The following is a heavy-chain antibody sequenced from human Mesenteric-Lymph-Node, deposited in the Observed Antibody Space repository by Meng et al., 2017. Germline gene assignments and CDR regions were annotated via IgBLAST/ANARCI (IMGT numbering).Heavy chain of an antibody. CDR1: GFTFTPYD. CDR2: MSYVGNNK. D-gene: IGHD5-12*01. Sequence: GGSLRLSCAASGFTFTPYDMHWVRLAPGKGLEWLTVMSYVGNNKYYADSVKGRFTISRDNSKNTLYLQINSLRAEDTAVYYCARVGYSGYESDYWGQGTLVTVSS. J-gene: IGHJ4*02. CDR3: ARVGYSGYESDY. V-gene: IGHV3-33*01.